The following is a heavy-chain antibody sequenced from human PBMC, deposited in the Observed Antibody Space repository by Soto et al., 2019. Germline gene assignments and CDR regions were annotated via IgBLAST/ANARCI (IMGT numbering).Heavy chain of an antibody. CDR3: ARDAGPFHPKYCSSTSCYAITNDY. J-gene: IGHJ4*02. CDR2: INPNSGNT. D-gene: IGHD2-2*01. Sequence: ASVKVSCKASGYTFTGYYMHWVRQAPGQGLEWMGWINPNSGNTNYAQKLQGRVTMTTDTSTSTAYMELRSLRSDDTAVYYCARDAGPFHPKYCSSTSCYAITNDYWGQGTLVTVSS. CDR1: GYTFTGYY. V-gene: IGHV1-18*04.